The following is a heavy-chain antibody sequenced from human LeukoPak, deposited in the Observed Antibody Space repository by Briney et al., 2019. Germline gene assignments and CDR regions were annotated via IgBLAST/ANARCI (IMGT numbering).Heavy chain of an antibody. CDR1: GFTFSTYA. V-gene: IGHV3-23*01. Sequence: QPGGSLRCYCAASGFTFSTYAMSWLRQAPRKGLEWVSTIIDSGGATYYAESGKVRFTISRDISTNTLDLRMNSLRSTDTANYSCAKDRNYDILTGYNWFDPWGQATMVTVSS. CDR3: AKDRNYDILTGYNWFDP. D-gene: IGHD3-9*01. J-gene: IGHJ5*02. CDR2: IIDSGGAT.